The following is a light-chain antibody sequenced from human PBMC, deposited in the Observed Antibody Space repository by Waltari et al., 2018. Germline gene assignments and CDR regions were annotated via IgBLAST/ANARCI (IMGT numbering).Light chain of an antibody. Sequence: QSALTQPPSASGSPGQSVTISCTGTSSDLGAYNYVPWFQHHPDQAPLLLIFYVSKRPSGVSNRFSGSKSGNTASLTISGLQTEDEADYYCCSYSTGGSWMFGGGTKLTVL. V-gene: IGLV2-14*03. J-gene: IGLJ3*02. CDR2: YVS. CDR3: CSYSTGGSWM. CDR1: SSDLGAYNY.